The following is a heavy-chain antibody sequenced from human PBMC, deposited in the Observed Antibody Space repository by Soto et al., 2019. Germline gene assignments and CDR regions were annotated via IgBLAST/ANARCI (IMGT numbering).Heavy chain of an antibody. CDR3: ARPLGAPALLGAFDI. CDR2: INPNSGGT. V-gene: IGHV1-2*02. D-gene: IGHD1-26*01. J-gene: IGHJ3*02. Sequence: ASVKVSCKASGYTFTGCYMHWVRQAPGQGLEWMGWINPNSGGTNYAQKFQGRVTMTRDTSISTAYMELSRLRSDETAVYYCARPLGAPALLGAFDIWGQGTMVTVSS. CDR1: GYTFTGCY.